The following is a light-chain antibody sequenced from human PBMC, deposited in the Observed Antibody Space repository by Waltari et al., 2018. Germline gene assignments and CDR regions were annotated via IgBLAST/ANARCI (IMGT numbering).Light chain of an antibody. V-gene: IGLV2-14*03. J-gene: IGLJ2*01. CDR2: DVS. CDR3: SSYTSSSTVV. CDR1: SSDVGGYSY. Sequence: QSALPQPASVSGSPGRSITISCTGTSSDVGGYSYVSWYQQHPGKAPKLMIYDVSARPSGVSNRFSGSKSGNTASLTISGLQAEDEADYYCSSYTSSSTVVFGGGTKLTVL.